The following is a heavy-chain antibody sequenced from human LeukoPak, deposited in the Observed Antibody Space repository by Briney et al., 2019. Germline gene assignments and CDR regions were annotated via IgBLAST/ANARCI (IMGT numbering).Heavy chain of an antibody. CDR2: INSDGSST. J-gene: IGHJ4*02. Sequence: GGSLRLSCAASGFSFSNYWMHWVRQAPGKGLVWVSRINSDGSSTTYADSVKGRFTISRDNAKNTLYLQMNSLRAEDTAVYYCARSTRLRNYYDSSGYYYVGFDYWGQGTLVTVSS. CDR3: ARSTRLRNYYDSSGYYYVGFDY. D-gene: IGHD3-22*01. CDR1: GFSFSNYW. V-gene: IGHV3-74*01.